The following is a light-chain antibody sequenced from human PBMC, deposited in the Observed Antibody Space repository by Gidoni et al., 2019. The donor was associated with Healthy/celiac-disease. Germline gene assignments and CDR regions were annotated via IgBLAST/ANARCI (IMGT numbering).Light chain of an antibody. J-gene: IGKJ4*01. CDR3: QQYDNLPLT. CDR1: QDISNY. Sequence: DIQMTQSPSSLSASVGDRVTITCQASQDISNYLNWYQRKAGKAPKLLIYDASNLETGVPSRFSGSGSGTDFTFTISSLQPEDIATYYCQQYDNLPLTCGGGTKVEIK. CDR2: DAS. V-gene: IGKV1-33*01.